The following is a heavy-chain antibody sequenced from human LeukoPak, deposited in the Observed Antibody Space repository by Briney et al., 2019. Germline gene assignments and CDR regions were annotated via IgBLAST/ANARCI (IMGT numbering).Heavy chain of an antibody. V-gene: IGHV4-39*01. J-gene: IGHJ5*02. CDR3: ARQGPKTTVPTGGFDP. CDR2: IYYSGTT. CDR1: GGSISDSNYY. Sequence: SETLSLTCTVSGGSISDSNYYWAWIRQPPGKGLEWIATIYYSGTTYYNSSLKSRVTLSVDRSRNRFSLKLSFVAAADTTVYYCARQGPKTTVPTGGFDPWGQGTLVTVSS. D-gene: IGHD4-11*01.